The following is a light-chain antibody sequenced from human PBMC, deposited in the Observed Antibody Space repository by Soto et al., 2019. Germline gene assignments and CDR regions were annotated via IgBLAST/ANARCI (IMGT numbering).Light chain of an antibody. CDR1: QSISSW. J-gene: IGKJ1*01. Sequence: IQRLKTHTTLSASVGASVTITCRASQSISSWLAWYQQKLGRAPRLLIYDASSLESGVPSRFSGSGSGTEFTLTISSLQPDDFATYYCQHYNSYSEAFGQGAKVDIK. CDR3: QHYNSYSEA. CDR2: DAS. V-gene: IGKV1-5*01.